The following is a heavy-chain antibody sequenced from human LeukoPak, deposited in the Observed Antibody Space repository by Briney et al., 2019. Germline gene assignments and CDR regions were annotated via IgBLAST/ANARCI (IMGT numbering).Heavy chain of an antibody. Sequence: SEKLSCKAAGGTVSSCAISWVRHRPAPGLEWKGGIIPIFGTANYAQKFQGRVTITADESTSPAYMELSSLRSEDTAVYYCARTQLLWGDYYYYMDVWGKGTTVTISS. D-gene: IGHD2-2*01. J-gene: IGHJ6*03. CDR2: IIPIFGTA. V-gene: IGHV1-69*01. CDR1: GGTVSSCA. CDR3: ARTQLLWGDYYYYMDV.